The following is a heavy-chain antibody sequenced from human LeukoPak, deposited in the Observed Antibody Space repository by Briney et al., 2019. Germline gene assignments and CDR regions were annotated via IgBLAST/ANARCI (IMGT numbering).Heavy chain of an antibody. D-gene: IGHD1-1*01. J-gene: IGHJ4*02. CDR1: GFTFSSYA. V-gene: IGHV3-23*01. Sequence: GGSLRLSCAASGFTFSSYAMSWARQAPGKGLEWVSAISGSGGSTYYADSVKGRFTISRDNSKNTLYLQMNSLRAEDTAVYYCAKDSLSGTASFDYWGQGTLVTVSS. CDR3: AKDSLSGTASFDY. CDR2: ISGSGGST.